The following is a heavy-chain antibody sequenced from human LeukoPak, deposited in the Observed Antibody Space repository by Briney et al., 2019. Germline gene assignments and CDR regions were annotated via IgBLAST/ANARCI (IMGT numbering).Heavy chain of an antibody. V-gene: IGHV3-30-3*01. J-gene: IGHJ4*02. CDR2: ISYDGSNK. CDR1: GFTFSSYA. CDR3: ARDSVLLWFGDLQGGYFDY. D-gene: IGHD3-10*01. Sequence: PGGSLRLSCAASGFTFSSYAMHWVRQAPGKGLEWVAVISYDGSNKYYADSVKGRFTISRDNSKNTLYLQMNSLRAEDTAVYYCARDSVLLWFGDLQGGYFDYWGQGTLVTVSS.